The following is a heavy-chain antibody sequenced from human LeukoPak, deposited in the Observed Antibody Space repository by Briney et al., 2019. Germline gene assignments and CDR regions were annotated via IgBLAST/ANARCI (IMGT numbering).Heavy chain of an antibody. Sequence: GGSLRLSCKASGFTFRVYAMRWIRHAPGRGLEWVSAISGSRGSTYYPDSVKGRFTNSRDNSKNTPYLQMLRQTAEHKPEYYCARLLNDYGDYTFLHWGQGSLVIVSS. D-gene: IGHD4-17*01. CDR3: ARLLNDYGDYTFLH. CDR1: GFTFRVYA. J-gene: IGHJ1*01. CDR2: ISGSRGST. V-gene: IGHV3-23*01.